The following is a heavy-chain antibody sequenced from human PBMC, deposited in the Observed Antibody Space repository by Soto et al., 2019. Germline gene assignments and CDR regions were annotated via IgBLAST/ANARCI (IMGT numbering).Heavy chain of an antibody. CDR1: GFTFSSYS. V-gene: IGHV3-48*02. D-gene: IGHD3-3*01. CDR3: ASDPEQLRLPRSTTKFDY. Sequence: GGSLRLSCAASGFTFSSYSMNWVRQAPGKGLEWVSYISSSSSTIYYADSVKGRFTISRDNAKNSLYLQMNSLRDEDTAVYYCASDPEQLRLPRSTTKFDYWGQGTLVTVSS. CDR2: ISSSSSTI. J-gene: IGHJ4*02.